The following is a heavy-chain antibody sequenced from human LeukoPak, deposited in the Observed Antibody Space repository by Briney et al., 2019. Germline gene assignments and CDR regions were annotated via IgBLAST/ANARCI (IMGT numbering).Heavy chain of an antibody. D-gene: IGHD6-19*01. CDR3: ARANIAVAGWDFDC. J-gene: IGHJ4*02. Sequence: GASVKVSCKASGYTFTGYYIHWVRQAPGQGLEWVAWINPNSGATSYAQSFQGRVTMTRDTSISTAYMELTRLTSDDTAVYYCARANIAVAGWDFDCWGQGTLLTVSS. V-gene: IGHV1-2*02. CDR2: INPNSGAT. CDR1: GYTFTGYY.